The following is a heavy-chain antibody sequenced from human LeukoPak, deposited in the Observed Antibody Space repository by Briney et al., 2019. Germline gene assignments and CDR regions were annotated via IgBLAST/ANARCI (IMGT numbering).Heavy chain of an antibody. D-gene: IGHD5-12*01. CDR1: GFTPSDYW. Sequence: VGSLRLSCAASGFTPSDYWMHCVRQAPREGQLWVLRIYPEGVTTNYADSVKGRFTTSRDNAKNTLYLHMNSLRAHATSRYSVTRVVAGRAGLMGVWGRGATVTVSS. V-gene: IGHV3-74*01. J-gene: IGHJ6*02. CDR3: TRVVAGRAGLMGV. CDR2: IYPEGVTT.